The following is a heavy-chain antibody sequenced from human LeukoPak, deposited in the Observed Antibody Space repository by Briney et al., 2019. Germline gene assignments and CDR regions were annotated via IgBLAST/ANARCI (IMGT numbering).Heavy chain of an antibody. CDR1: GYTFTSYD. CDR2: MNPNSGNT. J-gene: IGHJ6*02. CDR3: ARGPGSYYGSGSYVYLGMDV. D-gene: IGHD3-10*01. Sequence: ASVKVSCKASGYTFTSYDINWVQQATGQGLEWMGWMNPNSGNTGYAQKFQGRVTMTRNTSISTAYMELSSLRSEDTAVYYCARGPGSYYGSGSYVYLGMDVWGQGTTVTVSS. V-gene: IGHV1-8*01.